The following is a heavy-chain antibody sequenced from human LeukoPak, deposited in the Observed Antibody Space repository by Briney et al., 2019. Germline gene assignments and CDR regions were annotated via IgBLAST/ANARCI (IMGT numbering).Heavy chain of an antibody. CDR1: GYTFTGYY. V-gene: IGHV1-2*02. J-gene: IGHJ4*02. Sequence: ASVKVSCKASGYTFTGYYMHWVRQAPGQGLEWMGWINPNSGGTNYAQKFQGRVTMTRDTSISTAYMELSRLRSDDTAVYYCARTPRGYYDYVWGSYRSPPYYFDYWGQGTLVTVSS. CDR3: ARTPRGYYDYVWGSYRSPPYYFDY. CDR2: INPNSGGT. D-gene: IGHD3-16*02.